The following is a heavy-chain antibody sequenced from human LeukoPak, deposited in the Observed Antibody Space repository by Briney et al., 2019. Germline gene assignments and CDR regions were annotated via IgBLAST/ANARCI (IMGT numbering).Heavy chain of an antibody. J-gene: IGHJ4*02. CDR3: ARGSLASSGGSFFDY. Sequence: GESLKISCKGSGYSFTSYWIGWVRQMPGKGLEWMGIIYPGDSDTRYSPSFQGQITISAAKSISTAYLQWSSLKASDTAMYYCARGSLASSGGSFFDYWGQGTLVTVSS. CDR2: IYPGDSDT. D-gene: IGHD2-15*01. V-gene: IGHV5-51*01. CDR1: GYSFTSYW.